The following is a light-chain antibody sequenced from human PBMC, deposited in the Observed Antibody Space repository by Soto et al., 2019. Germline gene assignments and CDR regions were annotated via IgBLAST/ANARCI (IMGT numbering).Light chain of an antibody. Sequence: SYELTQPRSLSVAPGKTARITCGGDNIGNKNVQWYQQKSGQAPVLVIYYDDDRPSGIPERFDGSNSGNTATLTISRVEGEDEADYYCQVWDSSSDHVVFGGGTKVTVL. V-gene: IGLV3-21*01. CDR2: YDD. CDR1: NIGNKN. CDR3: QVWDSSSDHVV. J-gene: IGLJ2*01.